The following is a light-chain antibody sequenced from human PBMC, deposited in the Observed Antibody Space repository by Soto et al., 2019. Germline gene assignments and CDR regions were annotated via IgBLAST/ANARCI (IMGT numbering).Light chain of an antibody. Sequence: EIVLTQSPGTLSLSPGERATLSCRASQCVSSSYLASYQQKPGHAPSLLIYGASSRATGIPDRFSGSGSWTDFTLTIIRLEPEDFAVYYCRQYGSSPPITFGQGTRLEIK. V-gene: IGKV3-20*01. CDR3: RQYGSSPPIT. CDR2: GAS. J-gene: IGKJ5*01. CDR1: QCVSSSY.